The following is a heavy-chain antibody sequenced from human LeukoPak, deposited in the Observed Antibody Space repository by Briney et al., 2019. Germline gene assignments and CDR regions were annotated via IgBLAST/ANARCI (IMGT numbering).Heavy chain of an antibody. J-gene: IGHJ4*02. Sequence: SETLSITCTVSGCPINRYYWTWIRQPPGKGLEWIGNIYYSGSTNYNPSLKNRVTISVDTSKNQFSLKLSSVTAAHTAVYYCARVSSSSCFAPFDYSGQGTLVTLSS. D-gene: IGHD6-13*01. CDR3: ARVSSSSCFAPFDY. CDR2: IYYSGST. CDR1: GCPINRYY. V-gene: IGHV4-59*01.